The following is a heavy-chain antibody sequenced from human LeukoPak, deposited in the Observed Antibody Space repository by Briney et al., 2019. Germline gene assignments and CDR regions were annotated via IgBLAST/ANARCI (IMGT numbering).Heavy chain of an antibody. CDR3: ARGAAQYDSSGYQSSPFDY. D-gene: IGHD3-22*01. CDR2: IIPIFDIT. CDR1: GGTFSSYG. V-gene: IGHV1-69*04. J-gene: IGHJ4*02. Sequence: SVKVSCKASGGTFSSYGISWVRQAPGQGLDWMERIIPIFDITNYAQNFQGRVTITADKSTSTAYMELSSLRSEDTAVYYCARGAAQYDSSGYQSSPFDYWGQGTLVTVSS.